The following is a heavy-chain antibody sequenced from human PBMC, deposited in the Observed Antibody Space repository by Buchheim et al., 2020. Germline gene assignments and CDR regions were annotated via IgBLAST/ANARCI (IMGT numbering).Heavy chain of an antibody. J-gene: IGHJ6*02. D-gene: IGHD2-8*01. Sequence: QVQLQQWGAGLLKPSETLSLTCAVYGGSFSGYYWSWIRQPPGKGLEWIGEINHSGSTNYNPTLKSRVTISVDTSKNQLSLKLSSVTAADTAVYYCAASPIVLMVYALSYYYYGMDVWGQGTT. V-gene: IGHV4-34*01. CDR1: GGSFSGYY. CDR2: INHSGST. CDR3: AASPIVLMVYALSYYYYGMDV.